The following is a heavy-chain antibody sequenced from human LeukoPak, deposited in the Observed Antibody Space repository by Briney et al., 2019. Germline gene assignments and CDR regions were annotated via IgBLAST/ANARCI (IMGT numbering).Heavy chain of an antibody. D-gene: IGHD2-8*01. CDR3: AKRPSERCANGGCYFDS. V-gene: IGHV3-23*01. CDR2: LIGSSGST. CDR1: GFTSTNYA. J-gene: IGHJ4*02. Sequence: GGSLRLSCAASGFTSTNYAMNWVRQAPGKGLEWVSVLIGSSGSTDYADSVKGRFTISRDISKNTLFLQMNSLRAEDTAAYYCAKRPSERCANGGCYFDSWGQGTLVTVSP.